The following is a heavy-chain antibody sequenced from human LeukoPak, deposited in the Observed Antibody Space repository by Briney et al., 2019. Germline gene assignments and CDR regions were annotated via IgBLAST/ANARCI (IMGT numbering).Heavy chain of an antibody. V-gene: IGHV4-38-2*01. CDR3: ARVGGDDSTGHYSVDY. CDR2: LHHSGST. CDR1: GYSITSTYW. Sequence: SETLSLTCAVSGYSITSTYWWGWIRQTPGRGLEWIGSLHHSGSTSYSPSLKSRITISVDTSKNQFSLRLSSVTAADTAVYYCARVGGDDSTGHYSVDYWGQGTLVTVSS. J-gene: IGHJ4*02. D-gene: IGHD3-22*01.